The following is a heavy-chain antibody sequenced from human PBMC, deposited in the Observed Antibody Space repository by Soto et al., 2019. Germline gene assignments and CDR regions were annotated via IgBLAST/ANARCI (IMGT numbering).Heavy chain of an antibody. CDR2: IKSKTDGGTT. V-gene: IGHV3-15*01. D-gene: IGHD4-17*01. CDR1: GFTFSNAW. Sequence: GGSLRLSCAASGFTFSNAWMSWVRQAPGKGLEWVGRIKSKTDGGTTDYAAPVKGRFTISRDDSKNTLYLQMNSLKTEDTAVYYCTTEWGTYGDSLGYYYGMDVWGQGTTVTVSS. CDR3: TTEWGTYGDSLGYYYGMDV. J-gene: IGHJ6*02.